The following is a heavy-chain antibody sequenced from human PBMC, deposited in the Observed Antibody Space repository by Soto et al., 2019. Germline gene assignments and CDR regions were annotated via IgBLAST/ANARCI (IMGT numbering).Heavy chain of an antibody. D-gene: IGHD6-6*01. V-gene: IGHV3-30-3*01. Sequence: QVQLVESGGGVVQPGRSLRLSCAASGFTFSSYAMHWVRQAPGKGLEWVAVISYDGSNKYYADSVKGRFTISRDNSKNSRYQQMNSLRVENKAVNYCARDLRYSSSPNYYCGRDVWGQGTTVTVSS. CDR2: ISYDGSNK. CDR1: GFTFSSYA. CDR3: ARDLRYSSSPNYYCGRDV. J-gene: IGHJ6*02.